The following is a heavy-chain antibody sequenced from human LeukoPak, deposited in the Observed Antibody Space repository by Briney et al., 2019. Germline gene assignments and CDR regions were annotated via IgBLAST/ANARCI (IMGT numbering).Heavy chain of an antibody. J-gene: IGHJ6*02. CDR1: GYTFTSYY. Sequence: ASVKVSCKASGYTFTSYYMHWVRQAPGQGLEWMGIINPSGGSTSYAQKFQGRVTMTRDTSTSTVYMGLSSLRSEDTAVYYCATTGKGIAAAGTHYYYYGMDVWGQGTTVTVSS. V-gene: IGHV1-46*01. CDR2: INPSGGST. CDR3: ATTGKGIAAAGTHYYYYGMDV. D-gene: IGHD6-13*01.